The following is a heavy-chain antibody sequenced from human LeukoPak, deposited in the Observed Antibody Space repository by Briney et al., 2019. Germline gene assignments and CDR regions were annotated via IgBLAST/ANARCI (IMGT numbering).Heavy chain of an antibody. CDR3: ARGLIVVVPAAMVWFDP. CDR2: IYHSGST. D-gene: IGHD2-2*01. CDR1: GGSISSSSYY. J-gene: IGHJ5*02. V-gene: IGHV4-39*07. Sequence: PSETLSLTCTVSGGSISSSSYYWGWIRQPPGKGLEWIGSIYHSGSTYYNPSLKSRVTISVDTSKNQFSLKLSSVTAADTAVYYCARGLIVVVPAAMVWFDPWGQGTLVTVSS.